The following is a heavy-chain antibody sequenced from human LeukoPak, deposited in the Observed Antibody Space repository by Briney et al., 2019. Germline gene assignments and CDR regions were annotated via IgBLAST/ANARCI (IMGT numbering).Heavy chain of an antibody. CDR2: INPNSGGT. D-gene: IGHD3-10*01. Sequence: GASVKVSCKASGYTFTGYYMHWVRQAPGQGLEWMGWINPNSGGTNYAQKFQGRVTMTRDTSISTAYMELSRLRSDDTAVYYCARAGWVRGAIFDYYGMDVWGQGTTVTVSS. V-gene: IGHV1-2*02. CDR3: ARAGWVRGAIFDYYGMDV. CDR1: GYTFTGYY. J-gene: IGHJ6*02.